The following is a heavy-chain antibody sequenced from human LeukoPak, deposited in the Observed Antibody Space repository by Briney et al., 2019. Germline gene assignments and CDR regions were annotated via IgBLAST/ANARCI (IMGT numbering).Heavy chain of an antibody. J-gene: IGHJ5*02. Sequence: GRSLRLSCAASGFTFSHYAMHWVRQAPGKGLEWVAVISYHGIDKYYADSVKGRFTISRDNSKNALYLQMNSLRPEDTAVYYCARAGEDVVLGPAPVGGSPYNWFDPWGQGTLVTVSS. CDR2: ISYHGIDK. D-gene: IGHD2-2*01. CDR3: ARAGEDVVLGPAPVGGSPYNWFDP. V-gene: IGHV3-30-3*01. CDR1: GFTFSHYA.